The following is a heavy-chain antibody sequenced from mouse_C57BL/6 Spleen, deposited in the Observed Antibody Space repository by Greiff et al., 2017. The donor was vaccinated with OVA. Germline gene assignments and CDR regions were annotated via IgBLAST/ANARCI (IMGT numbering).Heavy chain of an antibody. D-gene: IGHD2-2*01. CDR3: ARVGGNDKGFDD. CDR2: ISDGGSDT. CDR1: GFTFSSYA. Sequence: EVMLVESGGGLVKPGGSLKLSCAASGFTFSSYAMSWVRQTPEKRLEWVATISDGGSDTYYPENVKGRFTISRDNATNNLYLQTSHLKSEDTAVYYGARVGGNDKGFDDWGKGTTLTVSS. V-gene: IGHV5-4*03. J-gene: IGHJ1*03.